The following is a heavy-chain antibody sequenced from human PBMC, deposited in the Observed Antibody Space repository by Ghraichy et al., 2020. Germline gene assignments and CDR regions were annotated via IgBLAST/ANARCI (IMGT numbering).Heavy chain of an antibody. J-gene: IGHJ4*02. CDR3: ARGGEPGHLDY. CDR2: IYYSGNT. V-gene: IGHV4-59*11. CDR1: GGSISSHY. Sequence: SETLSLICTVSGGSISSHYWSWIRQPPGKGLEWIGYIYYSGNTKYNPSLKSRVTISVDTSKNQFSLKLTSVTAADTAVYYCARGGEPGHLDYWGQGTLVAVSS. D-gene: IGHD4-17*01.